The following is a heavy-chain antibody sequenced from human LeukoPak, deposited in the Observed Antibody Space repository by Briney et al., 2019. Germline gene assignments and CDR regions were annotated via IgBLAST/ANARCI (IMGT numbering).Heavy chain of an antibody. CDR2: IYSGGST. V-gene: IGHV3-66*01. CDR1: GFTLGSYS. D-gene: IGHD1-26*01. J-gene: IGHJ4*02. Sequence: GGSLRLSCAASGFTLGSYSMNWVRQAPGKGLEWVSVIYSGGSTYYADSVKGRFTISRDNSKNTLYLQMNSLRAEDTAVYYCARGEGGYWGQGTLVTVSS. CDR3: ARGEGGY.